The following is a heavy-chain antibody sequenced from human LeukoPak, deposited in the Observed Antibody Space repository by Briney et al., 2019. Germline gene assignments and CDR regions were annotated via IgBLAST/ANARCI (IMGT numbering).Heavy chain of an antibody. CDR1: GGSISSSSYY. CDR3: ARVIAARPCNGFDP. Sequence: SETLSLTCTVSGGSISSSSYYWGWLRQPPGTGLEWFGSIYYSGSTYYNPSLRGRVTISIDTSKNQFSLKLSSVTAADTAVYYCARVIAARPCNGFDPWGQGTLVTVSS. CDR2: IYYSGST. V-gene: IGHV4-39*01. D-gene: IGHD6-6*01. J-gene: IGHJ5*02.